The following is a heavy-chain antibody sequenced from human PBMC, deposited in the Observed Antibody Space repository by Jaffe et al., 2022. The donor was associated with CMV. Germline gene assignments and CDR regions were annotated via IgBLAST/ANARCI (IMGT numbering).Heavy chain of an antibody. J-gene: IGHJ2*01. Sequence: EVQLVESGGGLVQPGGSLRLSCAASGFTFSSYAMHWVRQAPGKGLEYVSAISSNGGSTYYANSVKGRFTISRDNSKNTLYLQMGSLRAEDMAVYYCARGRGDREYWYFDLWGRGTLVTVSS. CDR3: ARGRGDREYWYFDL. CDR2: ISSNGGST. D-gene: IGHD3-16*01. CDR1: GFTFSSYA. V-gene: IGHV3-64*01.